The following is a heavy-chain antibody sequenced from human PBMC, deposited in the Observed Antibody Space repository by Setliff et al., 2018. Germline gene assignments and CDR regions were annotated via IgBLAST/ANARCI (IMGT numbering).Heavy chain of an antibody. CDR3: ARRGYSSNWYGDDAFDV. Sequence: PSETLSLTCSVSGGSISGDYWSWIRQPPGKGLEWIGYMDTSGTTNYNPSLKSRVTISVDTSKNQFSLKLSSVTAADTAVYYCARRGYSSNWYGDDAFDVWGHGTMVTV. D-gene: IGHD6-13*01. J-gene: IGHJ3*01. CDR1: GGSISGDY. CDR2: MDTSGTT. V-gene: IGHV4-4*08.